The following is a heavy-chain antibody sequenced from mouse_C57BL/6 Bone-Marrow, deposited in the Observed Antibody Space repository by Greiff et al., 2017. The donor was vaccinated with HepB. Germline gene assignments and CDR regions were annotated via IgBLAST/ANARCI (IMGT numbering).Heavy chain of an antibody. CDR1: GYTFTDYN. CDR2: INPNNGGT. Sequence: VQLQQSGPELVKPGASVKIPCKASGYTFTDYNMDWVKQSHGKSLEWIGDINPNNGGTIYNQKFKGKATLTVDKSSSTAYMELRSLTSEDTAVYYCARYYYGSSYTLPYWYFDVWGTGTTVTVSS. V-gene: IGHV1-18*01. D-gene: IGHD1-1*01. J-gene: IGHJ1*03. CDR3: ARYYYGSSYTLPYWYFDV.